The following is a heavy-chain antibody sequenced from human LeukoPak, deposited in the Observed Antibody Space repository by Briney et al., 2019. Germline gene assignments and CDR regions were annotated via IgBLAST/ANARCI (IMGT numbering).Heavy chain of an antibody. V-gene: IGHV1-2*02. J-gene: IGHJ3*02. CDR3: APSDSGDLRSAFDI. CDR1: GYTFTGYY. Sequence: ASVKVSCKASGYTFTGYYMHWVRQAPGQGLEWMGWINPNSGGTNYAQKFQGRVTMTRDTSISTAYMELSRLRSDDTAVYYCAPSDSGDLRSAFDIWGQGTMVTVSS. D-gene: IGHD7-27*01. CDR2: INPNSGGT.